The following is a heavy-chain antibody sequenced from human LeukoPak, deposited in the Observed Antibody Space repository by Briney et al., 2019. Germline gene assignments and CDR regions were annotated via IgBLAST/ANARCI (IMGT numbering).Heavy chain of an antibody. J-gene: IGHJ4*02. V-gene: IGHV3-48*02. CDR3: ARDRVEWELHPIDY. CDR1: GFTFSSYS. D-gene: IGHD1-26*01. Sequence: GSLRLSCAASGFTFSSYSMNWVRQAPGKGLEWVSYISSSSSTIYYADSVKGRFTISRDNAKNSLYLQMNSLRDEDTAVYYCARDRVEWELHPIDYWGQGTLVTVSS. CDR2: ISSSSSTI.